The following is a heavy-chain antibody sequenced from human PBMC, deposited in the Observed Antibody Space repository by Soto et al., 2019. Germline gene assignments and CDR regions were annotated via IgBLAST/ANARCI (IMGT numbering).Heavy chain of an antibody. D-gene: IGHD3-22*01. CDR3: ARHRGYYYDSSGYYPDY. CDR1: GFSLSTSGVG. Sequence: QITLKESGPTLVKPTQTLTLTCTFSGFSLSTSGVGVGWIRQPPGKALEWLALIYWDDDKRYSPSLKSRLTIPKDTSKNQGVLTMTNMDPVDTATYYCARHRGYYYDSSGYYPDYWGQGTLVTVSS. CDR2: IYWDDDK. J-gene: IGHJ4*02. V-gene: IGHV2-5*02.